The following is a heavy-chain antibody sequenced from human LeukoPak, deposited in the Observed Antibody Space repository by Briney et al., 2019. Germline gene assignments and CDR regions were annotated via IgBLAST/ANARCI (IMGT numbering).Heavy chain of an antibody. CDR3: ARNGGLRGDALDI. CDR1: GGSISSSSYY. Sequence: SETLSLTCTVSGGSISSSSYYWGWIRQPPGKGLEWIGSIYYSGSTYYNPSLKSRVTISVDTSKNQFSLKLSSVTAADTAVYYCARNGGLRGDALDIWGQGKMVTVSS. V-gene: IGHV4-39*01. CDR2: IYYSGST. D-gene: IGHD7-27*01. J-gene: IGHJ3*02.